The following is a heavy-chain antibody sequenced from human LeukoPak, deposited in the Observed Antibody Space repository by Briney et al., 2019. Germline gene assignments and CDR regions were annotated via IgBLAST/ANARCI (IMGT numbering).Heavy chain of an antibody. CDR1: GGSFSGYY. D-gene: IGHD6-19*01. CDR3: ASGRGYSSGWSHRYFDY. Sequence: TSETLSLTCAVYGGSFSGYYWSWIRQPPGKGLEWIGEINHSGSTNYNPSLKSRVTISVDTSKNQFSLKLSSVTAADTAVYYCASGRGYSSGWSHRYFDYWGQGTLVTVPS. V-gene: IGHV4-34*01. J-gene: IGHJ4*02. CDR2: INHSGST.